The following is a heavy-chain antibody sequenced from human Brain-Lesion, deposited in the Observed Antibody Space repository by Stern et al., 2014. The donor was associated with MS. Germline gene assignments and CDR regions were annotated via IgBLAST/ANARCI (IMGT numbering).Heavy chain of an antibody. D-gene: IGHD5-18*01. V-gene: IGHV1-69*06. CDR2: IIPIFGSP. J-gene: IGHJ5*02. CDR1: GGTFSTYP. Sequence: QVQLVESGPEVKKPGSSVQVSCKASGGTFSTYPIPWLRQAPGQGLEWMGRIIPIFGSPNYAQKFQGRVTITADRSTTTVYMKLSSLKSDDAAVYYCAKDGPALVTNWFDPWGRGTLVTVSS. CDR3: AKDGPALVTNWFDP.